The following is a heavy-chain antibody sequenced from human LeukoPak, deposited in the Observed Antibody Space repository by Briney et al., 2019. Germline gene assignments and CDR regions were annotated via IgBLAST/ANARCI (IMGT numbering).Heavy chain of an antibody. V-gene: IGHV4-59*08. D-gene: IGHD6-19*01. CDR1: GGSISSYY. Sequence: SETLSLTCTASGGSISSYYWSRIRQPPGKGLEWIGYIYYSGSTNYNPSLKSRVTISVDTSKNQFSLKLSSVTAADTAVYYCARHAVAGTFGRSYYYYGMDVWGKGPRSPSPQ. CDR2: IYYSGST. J-gene: IGHJ6*01. CDR3: ARHAVAGTFGRSYYYYGMDV.